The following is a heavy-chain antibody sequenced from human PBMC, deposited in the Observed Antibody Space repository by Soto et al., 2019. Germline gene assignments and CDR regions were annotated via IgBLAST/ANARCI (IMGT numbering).Heavy chain of an antibody. J-gene: IGHJ6*02. D-gene: IGHD3-22*01. CDR2: IYYSGST. Sequence: PSETLSLTCTVSGGSISSYYWSWIRQPQGKGLEWIGYIYYSGSTNYNPSLKSRVTISVDTSKNQFSLRLSSVTAADTAVYYCARDYYDSSGTAYGMDVWGQGTTVTVSS. CDR1: GGSISSYY. CDR3: ARDYYDSSGTAYGMDV. V-gene: IGHV4-59*01.